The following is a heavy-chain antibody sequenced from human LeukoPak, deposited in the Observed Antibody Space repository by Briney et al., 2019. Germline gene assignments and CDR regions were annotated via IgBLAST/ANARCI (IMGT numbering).Heavy chain of an antibody. CDR1: VYSFTSSW. V-gene: IGHV5-51*01. CDR2: IYPGGSDT. J-gene: IGHJ4*02. D-gene: IGHD5-24*01. Sequence: ESLPFSGKGPVYSFTSSWIGWVRQIHGKGLEWMGIIYPGGSDTSYSPSFQGQVTISADKSISPAYLQWSSLKASDTAMYYCARRGRDGYNRGFDYWGQGTLVTVSS. CDR3: ARRGRDGYNRGFDY.